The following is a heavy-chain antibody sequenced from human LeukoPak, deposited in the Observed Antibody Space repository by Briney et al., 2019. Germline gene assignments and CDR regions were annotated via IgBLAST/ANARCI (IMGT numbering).Heavy chain of an antibody. CDR1: GFTFSSYG. J-gene: IGHJ3*02. CDR2: IRYDGSNK. Sequence: GGSLRLSCAASGFTFSSYGMHWVRQAPGKGLEWVAFIRYDGSNKYYADSVKGRFTISRDNSKNTLYLQMNSLRAEDTAVYYCAKPGYCSSTSCYGGAFDIWGQGTMVTVSS. CDR3: AKPGYCSSTSCYGGAFDI. V-gene: IGHV3-30*02. D-gene: IGHD2-2*01.